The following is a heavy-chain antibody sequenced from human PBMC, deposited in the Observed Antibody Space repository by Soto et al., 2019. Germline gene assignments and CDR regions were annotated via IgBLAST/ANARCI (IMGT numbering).Heavy chain of an antibody. CDR3: AHDYGDYSRGYYYYGMDV. J-gene: IGHJ6*02. CDR1: GFSLSTTGVG. CDR2: IYWDDDK. V-gene: IGHV2-5*02. Sequence: QITLKESGPTLVKPTQTLTLTCTFSGFSLSTTGVGVGWIRQPPGKALEWLALIYWDDDKRYSPSLKSRLTITKETSKNQVVLTMTNMDPVDTATYYCAHDYGDYSRGYYYYGMDVWGQGTTVTVSS. D-gene: IGHD4-17*01.